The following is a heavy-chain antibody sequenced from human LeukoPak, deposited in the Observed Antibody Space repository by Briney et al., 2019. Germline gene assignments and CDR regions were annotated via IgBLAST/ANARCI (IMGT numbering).Heavy chain of an antibody. CDR3: ARHESMTTVTTNWYFDL. D-gene: IGHD4-17*01. CDR1: GGSISSSSYY. J-gene: IGHJ2*01. CDR2: IYYSGST. Sequence: SETLSLTCTVSGGSISSSSYYWGWIRQPPGTGLEWIGSIYYSGSTYYNPSLKSRVTISVDTSKNQFSLKLSSVTAADTAVYYCARHESMTTVTTNWYFDLWGRGTLVTVSS. V-gene: IGHV4-39*01.